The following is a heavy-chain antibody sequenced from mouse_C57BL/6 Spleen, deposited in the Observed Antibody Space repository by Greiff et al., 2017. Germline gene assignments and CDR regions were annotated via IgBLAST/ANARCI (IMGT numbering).Heavy chain of an antibody. Sequence: VQLQQPGAELVKPGASVKLSCKASGYTFTSYWMHWVKQRPGQGLEWIGMIHPNSGSTNYNEKFKSKATLTVDKSSSTAYMQLSSLTSEDSAVYYWARSTTVVAYCAMDYWGQGTSVTVSS. D-gene: IGHD1-1*01. V-gene: IGHV1-64*01. CDR3: ARSTTVVAYCAMDY. CDR2: IHPNSGST. CDR1: GYTFTSYW. J-gene: IGHJ4*01.